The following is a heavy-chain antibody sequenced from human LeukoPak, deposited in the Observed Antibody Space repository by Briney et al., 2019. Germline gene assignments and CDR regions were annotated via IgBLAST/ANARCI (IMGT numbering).Heavy chain of an antibody. D-gene: IGHD3-9*01. V-gene: IGHV4-59*12. CDR3: ARGKLRNFDWLPMGS. J-gene: IGHJ2*01. Sequence: SETLSLTCTVSGGSISSYYWSWIRQPPGKGLEWIGYIYYSGSTNYNPSLKSRVTISVDTSKNQFSLKLSSVTAADTAVYYCARGKLRNFDWLPMGSWGRGTLVTVSS. CDR1: GGSISSYY. CDR2: IYYSGST.